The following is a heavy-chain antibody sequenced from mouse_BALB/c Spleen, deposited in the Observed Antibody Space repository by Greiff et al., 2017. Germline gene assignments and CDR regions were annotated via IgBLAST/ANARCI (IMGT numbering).Heavy chain of an antibody. V-gene: IGHV2-9*02. CDR2: IWAGGST. D-gene: IGHD1-2*01. CDR1: GFSLTSYG. CDR3: ASPFTTATGYYAMDY. Sequence: QVQLQESGPGLVAPSQSLSITCTVSGFSLTSYGVHWVRQPPGKGLEWLGVIWAGGSTNYNSALMSRLSISKDNSKSQVFLKMNSLQTDDTAMYYCASPFTTATGYYAMDYWGQGTSVTVSS. J-gene: IGHJ4*01.